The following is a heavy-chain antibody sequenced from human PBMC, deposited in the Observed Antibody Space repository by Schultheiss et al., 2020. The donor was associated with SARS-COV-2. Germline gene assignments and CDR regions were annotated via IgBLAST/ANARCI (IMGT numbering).Heavy chain of an antibody. CDR1: GFTFSSYA. J-gene: IGHJ6*03. Sequence: GGSLRLSCAASGFTFSSYAMHWVRQATGKGLEWVSAIGTAGDTYYQGSVKGRFTISRDNSKNTLYVRVSSLRAEDTAVYYCARGIVVVPAARRYYYYMDVWGKGTTVTVSS. CDR3: ARGIVVVPAARRYYYYMDV. D-gene: IGHD2-2*01. V-gene: IGHV3-13*04. CDR2: IGTAGDT.